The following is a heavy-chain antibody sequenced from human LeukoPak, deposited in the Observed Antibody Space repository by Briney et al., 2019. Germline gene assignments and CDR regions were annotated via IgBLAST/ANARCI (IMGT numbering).Heavy chain of an antibody. CDR1: GFTFSNYN. D-gene: IGHD2-2*01. CDR3: ARGDIVVVPAAFDI. CDR2: LNTAGTIT. J-gene: IGHJ3*02. V-gene: IGHV3-74*01. Sequence: GGSLRLSCAASGFTFSNYNMNWVRQRPGKGLMWVSRLNTAGTITTYADSVKGRFTISRDNAQDTLFLQMTSLTVEDTAVYYCARGDIVVVPAAFDIWGQGTMVTVSS.